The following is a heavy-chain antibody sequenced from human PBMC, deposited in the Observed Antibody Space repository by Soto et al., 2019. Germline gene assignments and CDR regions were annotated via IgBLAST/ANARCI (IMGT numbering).Heavy chain of an antibody. J-gene: IGHJ3*02. CDR1: GDSISRGDYY. CDR2: IYYSGST. D-gene: IGHD4-4*01. Sequence: QVQLQESGPGLVKPSQTLSLTCSVSGDSISRGDYYWSWIRQHPGKGLEWIGYIYYSGSTDYNPSLKSRVSMSVDTSKNPFFLKLSSVTAADTAVYHCVGTTYNLDYSDAFDIWGQGTRVTVSS. V-gene: IGHV4-31*03. CDR3: VGTTYNLDYSDAFDI.